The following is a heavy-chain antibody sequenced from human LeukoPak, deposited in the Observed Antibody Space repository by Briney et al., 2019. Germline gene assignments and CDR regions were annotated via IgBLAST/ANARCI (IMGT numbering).Heavy chain of an antibody. CDR1: VYTFTNYG. J-gene: IGHJ4*02. CDR3: ARKIVGVYSYDY. D-gene: IGHD1-26*01. Sequence: ASVKVSCKASVYTFTNYGITWVRQAPGQGLEYLGWINTDTRNTYYAQNLQGRVTMTTDTSTNTAYVDLRSLRSDDTAVYYCARKIVGVYSYDYWGQGTLVTVSS. CDR2: INTDTRNT. V-gene: IGHV1-18*01.